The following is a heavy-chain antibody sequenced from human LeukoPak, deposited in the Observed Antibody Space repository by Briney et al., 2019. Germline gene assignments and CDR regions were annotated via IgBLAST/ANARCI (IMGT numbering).Heavy chain of an antibody. D-gene: IGHD4-17*01. CDR3: ARGTTVTYFDY. V-gene: IGHV4-34*01. CDR1: GFTFSDYY. Sequence: GSLRLSCTASGFTFSDYYMSWIRQPPGKGLEWIGEINHSGSTNYNPSLKSRVTISVDTSKNQFSLKLSSVTAADTAVYYCARGTTVTYFDYWGQGTLVTVSS. J-gene: IGHJ4*02. CDR2: INHSGST.